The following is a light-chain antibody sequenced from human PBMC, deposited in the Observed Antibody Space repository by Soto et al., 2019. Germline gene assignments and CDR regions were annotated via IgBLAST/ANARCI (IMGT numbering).Light chain of an antibody. CDR2: AAS. V-gene: IGKV1-12*01. Sequence: DTQMTQYPSSVSASVGDRVTITCRASQGISSWLAWYQQKPGTAPKLLVYAASSLHSGVRSRFSGCGSGTDFTLTISSLQPEDFAAYYCQQANSFPFSFGPRTKVDI. CDR3: QQANSFPFS. J-gene: IGKJ3*01. CDR1: QGISSW.